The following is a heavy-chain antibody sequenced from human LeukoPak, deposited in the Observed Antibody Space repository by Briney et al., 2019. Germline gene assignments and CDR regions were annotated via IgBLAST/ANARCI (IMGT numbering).Heavy chain of an antibody. CDR2: IFYDGSHK. Sequence: GGSLRLSCAASGFTFSYSGMHWVRQAPGKGLEWVASIFYDGSHKYYADSVKGRFTISRDNSKNTVFLQMNSLRAEDTAVYHCARVGGNCPYWYFDLWGRGTLVTVSS. CDR1: GFTFSYSG. CDR3: ARVGGNCPYWYFDL. J-gene: IGHJ2*01. V-gene: IGHV3-33*01. D-gene: IGHD4-23*01.